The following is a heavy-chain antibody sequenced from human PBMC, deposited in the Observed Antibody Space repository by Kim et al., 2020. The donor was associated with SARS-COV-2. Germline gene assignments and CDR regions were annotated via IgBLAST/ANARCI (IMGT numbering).Heavy chain of an antibody. D-gene: IGHD1-1*01. CDR2: ISYTGST. V-gene: IGHV4-59*08. CDR3: ARRRTGTSSFDI. Sequence: SETLSLTCTVSGDSISSYYWSWIRQSPGEGLEWLGHISYTGSTETNPPLKSRVTISVGTSKTQFSLILRSVTAADTAVYYCARRRTGTSSFDIWGQRTMVTVYS. CDR1: GDSISSYY. J-gene: IGHJ3*02.